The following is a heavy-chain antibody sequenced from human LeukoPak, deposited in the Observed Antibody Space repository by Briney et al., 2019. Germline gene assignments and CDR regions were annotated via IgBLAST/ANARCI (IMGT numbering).Heavy chain of an antibody. CDR3: AKNLVGGDSSGYYYGWFDP. J-gene: IGHJ5*02. Sequence: GGSLRLSCAASGFIFNNYGLYWVRQAPGKGLEWVAAMSFDGGEKYHADSVKGRFTISRDNSKTTLYLQMNGLRAEDTAVYYCAKNLVGGDSSGYYYGWFDPWGQGTLVTVSS. CDR2: MSFDGGEK. D-gene: IGHD3-22*01. CDR1: GFIFNNYG. V-gene: IGHV3-30*18.